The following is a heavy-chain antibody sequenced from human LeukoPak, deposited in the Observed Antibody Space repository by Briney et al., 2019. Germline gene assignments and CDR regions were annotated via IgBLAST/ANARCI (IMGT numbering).Heavy chain of an antibody. D-gene: IGHD6-6*01. J-gene: IGHJ4*02. Sequence: PGGSLRLSCAASGFTCSSCWMSWVRQAPGKGLEWVANIKQDGSEKYYVDSVKGRFTISRDNAKNSLYLQMNSLRDEDTAVYYCARTEYSSSSGHFDYWGQGTLVTVSS. CDR3: ARTEYSSSSGHFDY. CDR2: IKQDGSEK. CDR1: GFTCSSCW. V-gene: IGHV3-7*01.